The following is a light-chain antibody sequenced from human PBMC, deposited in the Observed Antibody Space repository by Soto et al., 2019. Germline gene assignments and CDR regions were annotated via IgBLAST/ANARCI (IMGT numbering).Light chain of an antibody. CDR3: QQRSDWPIT. J-gene: IGKJ5*01. Sequence: EIVLTQSPATLSLSPGERATVSCRASQSVRRYLAWYQQKPGQAPMLLIYDASNRATGFPARFSGSGFGRDFTLTISSLAPEDFEVYYCQQRSDWPITFGQGTRVEIK. CDR2: DAS. V-gene: IGKV3-11*02. CDR1: QSVRRY.